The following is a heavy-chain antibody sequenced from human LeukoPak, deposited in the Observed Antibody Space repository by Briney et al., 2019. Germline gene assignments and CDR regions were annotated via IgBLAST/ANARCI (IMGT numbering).Heavy chain of an antibody. J-gene: IGHJ5*02. V-gene: IGHV4-59*01. CDR3: ARGQWELSCCWFDP. D-gene: IGHD1-26*01. Sequence: SETLSLTCTVSGGSISSYYWSWIRQPPGKGLEWIGYIYYSGSTNYNPSLKSRVTISVDTSKNQFSLKLSSVTAADTAVYYCARGQWELSCCWFDPWGQGTLVTVSS. CDR1: GGSISSYY. CDR2: IYYSGST.